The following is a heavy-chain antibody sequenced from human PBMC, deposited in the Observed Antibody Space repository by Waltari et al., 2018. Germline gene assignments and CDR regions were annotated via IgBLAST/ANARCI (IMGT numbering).Heavy chain of an antibody. J-gene: IGHJ6*02. Sequence: QVQLVQSGAEVKKPGASVKVSCKASGYTFTSYYMHWVRQAPGQGLEWMGIINPSGGSTSYAQKFQGRVTMTRDTSTSTVYMELSSLRSEDTAVYYCATEYSGSYYSQEPYGMDVWGQGTTVTVSS. CDR3: ATEYSGSYYSQEPYGMDV. CDR2: INPSGGST. D-gene: IGHD1-26*01. CDR1: GYTFTSYY. V-gene: IGHV1-46*01.